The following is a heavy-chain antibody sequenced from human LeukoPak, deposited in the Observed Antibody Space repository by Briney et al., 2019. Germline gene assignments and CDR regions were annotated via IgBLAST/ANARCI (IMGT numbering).Heavy chain of an antibody. CDR3: ARGKPYSSSYPYYYYMDV. Sequence: PSETLSLTCTVSGGSISSYYWSWIRQPPGKGLEWIGYIYYSGSTNYNPSLKSRVTISVDTPKNQFSLKLSSVTAADTAVYYCARGKPYSSSYPYYYYMDVWGKGTTVTVSS. D-gene: IGHD6-6*01. V-gene: IGHV4-59*01. CDR1: GGSISSYY. J-gene: IGHJ6*03. CDR2: IYYSGST.